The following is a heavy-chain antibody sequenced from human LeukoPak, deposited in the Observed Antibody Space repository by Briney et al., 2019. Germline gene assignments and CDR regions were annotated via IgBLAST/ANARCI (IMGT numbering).Heavy chain of an antibody. CDR1: GXSITNTNY. Sequence: SGTLSLTCGVSGXSITNTNYWTWVRQPPGKGLEWIGEVNLQGSTNYNPSLKSRVTVSLDTSKNQFSLRLSAVTAADTAVYYCARGSSPSYPLDYWGQGTLVTVSS. CDR2: VNLQGST. V-gene: IGHV4-4*02. D-gene: IGHD2-2*01. J-gene: IGHJ4*02. CDR3: ARGSSPSYPLDY.